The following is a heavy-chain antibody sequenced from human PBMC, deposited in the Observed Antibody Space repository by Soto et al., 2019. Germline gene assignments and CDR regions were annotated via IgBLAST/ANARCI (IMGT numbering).Heavy chain of an antibody. J-gene: IGHJ3*02. Sequence: GGSLRLSCAASGFTFSSYAMSWVRQAPGKGLEWVSAISGSGGSTYYADSVKGRFTISRDNSKNTLYLQMNSLRAEDTAVYYCAKDLRPGYCTNGVCRNDAFDIWGQGTMVTVSS. CDR2: ISGSGGST. CDR1: GFTFSSYA. D-gene: IGHD2-8*01. CDR3: AKDLRPGYCTNGVCRNDAFDI. V-gene: IGHV3-23*01.